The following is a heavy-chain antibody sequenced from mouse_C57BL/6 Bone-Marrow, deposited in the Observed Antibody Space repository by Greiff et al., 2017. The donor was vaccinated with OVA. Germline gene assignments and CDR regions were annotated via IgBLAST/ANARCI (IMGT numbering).Heavy chain of an antibody. Sequence: VQVVESGPGLVQPSQSLSITCTVSGFSLTSYGVHWVRQSPGKGLEWLGVIWSGGSTDYNAAFISRLSISKDNSKSQVFFKMNSLQADDTAIYYCARGSYYFDYWGQGTTLTVSS. CDR1: GFSLTSYG. J-gene: IGHJ2*01. CDR2: IWSGGST. D-gene: IGHD3-1*01. CDR3: ARGSYYFDY. V-gene: IGHV2-2*01.